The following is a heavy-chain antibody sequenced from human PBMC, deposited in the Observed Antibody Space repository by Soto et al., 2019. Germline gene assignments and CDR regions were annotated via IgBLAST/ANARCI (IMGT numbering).Heavy chain of an antibody. CDR1: GDSIRNVY. CDR3: ARAHAPTLPFDS. J-gene: IGHJ4*02. CDR2: IYHSGNA. V-gene: IGHV4-59*13. D-gene: IGHD2-2*01. Sequence: QVQLQESGPGLVKPSETLSLTCTVSGDSIRNVYWSWIRQPPGKGLEWIGVIYHSGNATYNPSLKSRVAMSVDSSKHQISRRLNSVTAADSAVYFLARAHAPTLPFDSWGQGTLVTVSS.